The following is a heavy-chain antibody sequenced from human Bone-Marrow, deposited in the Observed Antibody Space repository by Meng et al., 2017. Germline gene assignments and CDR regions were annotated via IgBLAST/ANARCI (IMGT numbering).Heavy chain of an antibody. J-gene: IGHJ4*02. V-gene: IGHV3-48*03. CDR2: IDSSGTRI. CDR1: GFTFSNYE. Sequence: GESLKISCAASGFTFSNYEMNWVRQAPGKGLEWASYIDSSGTRIFDADSVKGRFTISRDNAENSLYLQMNSLRVEDTAVYYCARGGSYGDVHFDHWGQGTLVTVSS. CDR3: ARGGSYGDVHFDH. D-gene: IGHD3-16*01.